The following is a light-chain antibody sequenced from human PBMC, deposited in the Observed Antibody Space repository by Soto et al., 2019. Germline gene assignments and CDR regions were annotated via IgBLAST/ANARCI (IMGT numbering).Light chain of an antibody. Sequence: QSVLTQPPSVSGAPGQRVTISCTGSSSNIGAGYDLHWYQQLPGTAPKLLIYDTFNRPSGVPDRFSGSRSGTSASLAITGRQTEDEADDYCQSYDSSLSASVFGGGTKLTVL. CDR2: DTF. CDR1: SSNIGAGYD. CDR3: QSYDSSLSASV. V-gene: IGLV1-40*01. J-gene: IGLJ2*01.